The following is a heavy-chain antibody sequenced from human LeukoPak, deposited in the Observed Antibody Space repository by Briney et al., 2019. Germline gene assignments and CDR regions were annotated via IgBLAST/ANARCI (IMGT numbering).Heavy chain of an antibody. J-gene: IGHJ3*02. D-gene: IGHD5-18*01. CDR1: GFTFSSYS. CDR2: ISSSSSYI. CDR3: ARDEDLGGYSYGYNAFDI. V-gene: IGHV3-21*01. Sequence: GGSLRLSCAASGFTFSSYSMNWVRQAPGKGLEWLSSISSSSSYIYYADSVKGRFTISRDNAKNSLYLQMNSLRAEDTAVYYCARDEDLGGYSYGYNAFDIWGQGTMVTVSS.